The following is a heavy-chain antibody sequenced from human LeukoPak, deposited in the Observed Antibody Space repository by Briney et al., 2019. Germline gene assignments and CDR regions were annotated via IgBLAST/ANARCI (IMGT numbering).Heavy chain of an antibody. CDR2: ISYDGSNK. D-gene: IGHD2-2*01. CDR1: GFTFSSYA. J-gene: IGHJ3*02. CDR3: ARGSRGYAFDI. V-gene: IGHV3-30*04. Sequence: GGSLRLSCAASGFTFSSYAMHWVRQAPGKGLEWVAVISYDGSNKYYADSVKGRFTISRDNSKNTLYLQMNSLRAEDTAVYYCARGSRGYAFDIWGQGTMVTVSS.